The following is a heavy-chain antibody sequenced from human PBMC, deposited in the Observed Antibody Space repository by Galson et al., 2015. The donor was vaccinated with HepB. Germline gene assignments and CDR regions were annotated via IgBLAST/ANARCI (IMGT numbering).Heavy chain of an antibody. D-gene: IGHD2-21*02. J-gene: IGHJ4*02. Sequence: SLRLSCAASGFTFSSYAMHWVRQAPGKGLEWVAVISYDGSNKYYADSVKGRFTISRDNSKNTLYLQMNSLRAEDTAVYYCARNRVTALDYWGQGTLVTVSS. V-gene: IGHV3-30-3*01. CDR3: ARNRVTALDY. CDR2: ISYDGSNK. CDR1: GFTFSSYA.